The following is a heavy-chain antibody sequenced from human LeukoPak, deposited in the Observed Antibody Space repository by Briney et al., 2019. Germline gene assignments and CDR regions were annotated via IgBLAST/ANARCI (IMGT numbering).Heavy chain of an antibody. Sequence: PGGSLRLSCAASGFTFSSYGMHWVRQAPGKGLEWVAFIRYDGSNKYYADSVKGRFTTSRDNSKNTLYLQMNSLRAEDTAVYYCAKEWFGEFTHFDYWGQGTLVTVSS. CDR2: IRYDGSNK. J-gene: IGHJ4*02. CDR1: GFTFSSYG. V-gene: IGHV3-30*02. CDR3: AKEWFGEFTHFDY. D-gene: IGHD3-10*01.